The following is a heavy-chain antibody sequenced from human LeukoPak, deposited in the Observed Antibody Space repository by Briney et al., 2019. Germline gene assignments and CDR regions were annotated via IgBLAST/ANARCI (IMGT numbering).Heavy chain of an antibody. D-gene: IGHD3-16*01. J-gene: IGHJ3*02. CDR1: GLTFSSYG. CDR2: ISGSGDRT. V-gene: IGHV3-23*01. Sequence: GGSLRLSCAASGLTFSSYGMNWVRQAPGKGLEWVSAISGSGDRTSYADSVKGRFTISRDSSKTRPYLLMNSLRAEDTAVFYCAKKVGGVYAFDIWGQGTMVTVSA. CDR3: AKKVGGVYAFDI.